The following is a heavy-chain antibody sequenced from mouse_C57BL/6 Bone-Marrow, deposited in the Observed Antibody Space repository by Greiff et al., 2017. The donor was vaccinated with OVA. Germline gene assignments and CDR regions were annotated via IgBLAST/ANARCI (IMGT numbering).Heavy chain of an antibody. CDR2: IDPSDSET. V-gene: IGHV1-52*01. J-gene: IGHJ3*01. D-gene: IGHD1-1*01. CDR3: ARRDYYGSGFAY. Sequence: QVQLQQPGAELVRPGSSVKLSCKASGYTFTSYWMHWVKQRPIQGLEWIGNIDPSDSETHYNQKFKDKATLTVDKSSSTAYMQLSSLTSEDSAVYYCARRDYYGSGFAYWGQGTLVTVSA. CDR1: GYTFTSYW.